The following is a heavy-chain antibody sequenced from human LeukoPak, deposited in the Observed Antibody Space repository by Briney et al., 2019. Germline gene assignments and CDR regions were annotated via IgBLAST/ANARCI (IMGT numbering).Heavy chain of an antibody. CDR1: GVSVSSDNW. CDR3: ATRDQSRTYLAPADC. Sequence: SGTLSLTCAVYGVSVSSDNWWTWVRQSPGKGLEWIGETHRSGDTKYNPSLNGRATISIDNSNNRLSLNLRYVTAADTAMYYCATRDQSRTYLAPADCWGQGTRATVSS. CDR2: THRSGDT. V-gene: IGHV4-4*02. D-gene: IGHD5-24*01. J-gene: IGHJ4*02.